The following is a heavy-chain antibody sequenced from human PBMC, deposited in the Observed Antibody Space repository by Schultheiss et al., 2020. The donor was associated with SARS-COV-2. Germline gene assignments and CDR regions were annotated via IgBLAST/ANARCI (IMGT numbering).Heavy chain of an antibody. V-gene: IGHV4-31*03. CDR1: GGSISSGGYY. Sequence: SQTLSLTCPVSGGSISSGGYYWSWIRQHPGKGLEWIGEINHSGSTYYNPSLKSRVTISVDTSKNQFSLKLSSVTAADTAVYYCARDHHYYGSGSYYKGDYYYYYGMDVWGQGTTVTVSS. CDR3: ARDHHYYGSGSYYKGDYYYYYGMDV. D-gene: IGHD3-10*01. J-gene: IGHJ6*02. CDR2: INHSGST.